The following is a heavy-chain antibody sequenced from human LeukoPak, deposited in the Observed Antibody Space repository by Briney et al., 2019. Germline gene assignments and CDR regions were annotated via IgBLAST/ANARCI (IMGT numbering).Heavy chain of an antibody. CDR1: GVSVTSHY. CDR2: IFYSGSI. CDR3: ARDGEGDEGWDY. J-gene: IGHJ4*02. D-gene: IGHD7-27*01. Sequence: SETLSLTCSFSGVSVTSHYWGWIRQPPGKGLEWLGHIFYSGSINYNPSLKSRITISVDTSKNQFSLNLDSVTAADTAVYYCARDGEGDEGWDYWGQGTLVTVSS. V-gene: IGHV4-59*02.